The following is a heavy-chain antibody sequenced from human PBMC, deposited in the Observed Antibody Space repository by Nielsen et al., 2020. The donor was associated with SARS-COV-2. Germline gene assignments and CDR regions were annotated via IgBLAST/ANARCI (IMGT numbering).Heavy chain of an antibody. Sequence: SETLSLTCTVSGGSISSYYWNWIRQPPGKGLEWIGYIYYSGSTNYNPSLKSRVTISVDTSKNQFSLKLSSVTAADTAVYYCARRRWDVAAAGTLDYYYYMDVWGKGTTVTVSS. CDR1: GGSISSYY. CDR3: ARRRWDVAAAGTLDYYYYMDV. V-gene: IGHV4-59*01. D-gene: IGHD6-13*01. J-gene: IGHJ6*03. CDR2: IYYSGST.